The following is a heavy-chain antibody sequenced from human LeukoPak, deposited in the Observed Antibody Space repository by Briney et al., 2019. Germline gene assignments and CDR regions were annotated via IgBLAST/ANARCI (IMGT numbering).Heavy chain of an antibody. D-gene: IGHD3-22*01. J-gene: IGHJ3*02. CDR1: GGSISSSNW. V-gene: IGHV4-4*02. Sequence: SETLSLTCAVSGGSISSSNWWSWVRQPPGKGLEWIGEIYHSGSTNYNPSLKSRVTISVDKSKNQFSLKPSSVTAADTAVYYCARGSTMIVVVGDAFDIWGQGTMVTVSS. CDR2: IYHSGST. CDR3: ARGSTMIVVVGDAFDI.